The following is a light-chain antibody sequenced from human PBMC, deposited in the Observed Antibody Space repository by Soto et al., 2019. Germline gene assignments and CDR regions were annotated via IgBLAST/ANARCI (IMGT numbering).Light chain of an antibody. CDR2: WAS. CDR3: QQYYSTPPLT. V-gene: IGKV4-1*01. Sequence: DIVMTQPPDSLAVSLGERATINCKSSQSVLYSSNNKNYLAWYQQKPGQPPKLLIYWASTRESGVPDRFSGSGSGTDFTLTISSLQAEDVAVYYCQQYYSTPPLTFGGGTKVDIK. J-gene: IGKJ4*01. CDR1: QSVLYSSNNKNY.